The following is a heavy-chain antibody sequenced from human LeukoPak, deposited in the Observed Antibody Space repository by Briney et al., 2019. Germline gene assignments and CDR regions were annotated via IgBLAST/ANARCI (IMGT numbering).Heavy chain of an antibody. D-gene: IGHD1-1*01. CDR1: GYSISSGYY. J-gene: IGHJ4*02. CDR3: AREGGTALFDF. Sequence: SQTLSLTCTVSGYSISSGYYWGWIRQPPGKGLEWIGSIYHGGTTLYNPSLKSRVTISVDTSKNQFSLKLTSVTAADTAVYYCAREGGTALFDFWGQGTLVTVSS. CDR2: IYHGGTT. V-gene: IGHV4-38-2*02.